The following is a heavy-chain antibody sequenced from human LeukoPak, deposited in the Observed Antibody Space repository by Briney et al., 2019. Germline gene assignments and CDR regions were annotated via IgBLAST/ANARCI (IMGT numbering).Heavy chain of an antibody. CDR1: GGSISSYY. Sequence: PSETLSLTCTVSGGSISSYYWSWIRQPPGKGLEWIGYIYYSGSTNYNPSLKSRVTISVDTSKNQFSLKLSSVTAADMAVYYCARRDYDSSMDVWGQGTTVTVSS. J-gene: IGHJ6*02. CDR2: IYYSGST. D-gene: IGHD3-3*01. CDR3: ARRDYDSSMDV. V-gene: IGHV4-59*08.